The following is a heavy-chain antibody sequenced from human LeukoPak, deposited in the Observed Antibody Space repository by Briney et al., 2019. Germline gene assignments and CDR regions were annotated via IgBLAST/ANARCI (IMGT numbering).Heavy chain of an antibody. CDR2: IYYSGST. D-gene: IGHD5-12*01. J-gene: IGHJ5*02. CDR1: GGSISSYY. V-gene: IGHV4-59*01. Sequence: PSETLSLTCTVSGGSISSYYWSWIRQPPGKVLEWIGYIYYSGSTNYNPSLKSRVTISVDTSKSQFSLKLSSVTAADTAVYYCARSPGGWLRGDWFDPWGQGTLVTVSS. CDR3: ARSPGGWLRGDWFDP.